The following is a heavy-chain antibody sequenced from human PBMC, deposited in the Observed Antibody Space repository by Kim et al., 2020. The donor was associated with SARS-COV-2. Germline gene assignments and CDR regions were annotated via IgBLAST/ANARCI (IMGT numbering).Heavy chain of an antibody. CDR3: AKDRAWGYDSSGYPGV. CDR1: GFTFSSYG. CDR2: ISYDGSNK. J-gene: IGHJ4*02. V-gene: IGHV3-30*18. Sequence: GGSLRLSCAASGFTFSSYGMHWVRQAPGKGLEWVAVISYDGSNKYYADSVKGRFTISRDNSKNTLYLQMNSLRAEDTAVYYCAKDRAWGYDSSGYPGVWGQGTLVTVSS. D-gene: IGHD3-22*01.